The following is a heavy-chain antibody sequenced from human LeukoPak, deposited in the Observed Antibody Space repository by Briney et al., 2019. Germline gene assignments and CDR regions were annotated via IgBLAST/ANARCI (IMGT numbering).Heavy chain of an antibody. Sequence: SETLSLTCTVSGGSISGHYWTWIRQPPGKGLEWIGQIHYSGSPDYNPSLKSRVTISVDMSKNQLSLKVTSVTGADTAVYYCARFGVDYDMDVWGQGTTVTVSS. CDR1: GGSISGHY. CDR3: ARFGVDYDMDV. V-gene: IGHV4-59*11. D-gene: IGHD3-16*01. J-gene: IGHJ6*02. CDR2: IHYSGSP.